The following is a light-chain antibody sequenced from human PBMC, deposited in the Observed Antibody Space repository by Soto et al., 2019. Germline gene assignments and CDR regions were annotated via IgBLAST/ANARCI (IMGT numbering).Light chain of an antibody. V-gene: IGLV2-8*01. Sequence: QSALTQPPSASGSPGQSVTISCTGTSSDVGAYHYVSWYQQHPGKAPKLMIYDVSKRPSGVPDRFSGSKSGNSASLTVSGLQTEDEADYYCSSYAGKNSVVFGGGTKVTVL. CDR3: SSYAGKNSVV. CDR1: SSDVGAYHY. J-gene: IGLJ2*01. CDR2: DVS.